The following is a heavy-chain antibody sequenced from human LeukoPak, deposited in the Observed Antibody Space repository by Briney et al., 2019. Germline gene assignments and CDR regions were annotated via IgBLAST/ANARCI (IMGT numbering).Heavy chain of an antibody. CDR3: AAGWYGGPYDY. CDR2: IYPGDSDT. CDR1: GYRFTDYW. Sequence: GESLKISCQGSGYRFTDYWIGWVRQMPGKGPEWMAIIYPGDSDTGYSPSFQGRVTISADKSISTAYLQWSSLKASDTAMYYCAAGWYGGPYDYWGQGILVTVSS. V-gene: IGHV5-51*01. J-gene: IGHJ4*02. D-gene: IGHD6-19*01.